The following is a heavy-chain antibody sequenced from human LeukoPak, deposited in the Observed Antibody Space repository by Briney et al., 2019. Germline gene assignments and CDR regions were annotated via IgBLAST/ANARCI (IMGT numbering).Heavy chain of an antibody. D-gene: IGHD3-22*01. CDR1: GGSIRSSGNY. CDR3: ARHPGWHDGSVYYGYYFDY. J-gene: IGHJ4*02. V-gene: IGHV4-39*01. Sequence: PSETLSLTCSVFGGSIRSSGNYWGWIRQPPGKGLEWIGSIYYNGNTFHNPSLKSRVTVSVDTSKNQLSLKLSSVTASDTAVYYCARHPGWHDGSVYYGYYFDYWGQGTLVTVSS. CDR2: IYYNGNT.